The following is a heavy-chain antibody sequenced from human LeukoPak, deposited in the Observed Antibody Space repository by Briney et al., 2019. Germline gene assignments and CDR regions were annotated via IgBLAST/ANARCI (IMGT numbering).Heavy chain of an antibody. J-gene: IGHJ4*02. D-gene: IGHD3-10*01. CDR2: INAGIGNT. CDR3: ARDMGGSGSYSY. Sequence: ASVKVSCKTSGYTFTSYAMHWVRQAPGQRPEWMGWINAGIGNTRYSERFQDRITITRDTSASTVHMELSSLRSEDTAVYYCARDMGGSGSYSYWGQGTLVTVSS. CDR1: GYTFTSYA. V-gene: IGHV1-3*01.